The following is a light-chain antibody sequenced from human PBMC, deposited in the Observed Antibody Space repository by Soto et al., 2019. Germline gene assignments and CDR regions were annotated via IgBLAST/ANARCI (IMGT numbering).Light chain of an antibody. Sequence: DIVMTQSPGTLSLSPGDRATLSCRASQSVSRSYLGWYQQKPGQAPRLLMYGASIRAAGVPDRFSGSGSGTEFTPTISRLEPEDFTVYYCHHYETFGQGTKVDIK. CDR3: HHYET. CDR1: QSVSRSY. CDR2: GAS. V-gene: IGKV3-20*01. J-gene: IGKJ1*01.